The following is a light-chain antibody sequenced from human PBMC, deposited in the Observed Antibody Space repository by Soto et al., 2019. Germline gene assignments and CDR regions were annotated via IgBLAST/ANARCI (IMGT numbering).Light chain of an antibody. J-gene: IGKJ2*01. CDR1: QSISSY. CDR3: QQSYSTHQT. Sequence: DIQMTQSPSSLSASVGDRVTITCRASQSISSYLNWYQQKPGKAPKLLIYAASSLQSGVPSRFSGSGSGTDFTLTIRSLQPEDFATYYCQQSYSTHQTFGQGTKLEIK. CDR2: AAS. V-gene: IGKV1-39*01.